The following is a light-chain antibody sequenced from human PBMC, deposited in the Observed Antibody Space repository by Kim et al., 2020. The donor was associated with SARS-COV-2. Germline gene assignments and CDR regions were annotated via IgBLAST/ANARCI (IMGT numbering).Light chain of an antibody. V-gene: IGKV1-5*03. J-gene: IGKJ1*01. CDR3: QQYNTYLTWT. CDR2: KAS. CDR1: QSIGSW. Sequence: ASVGDRVTITCRASQSIGSWLAWYQQKPGKAPKLLIYKASSLESGVPSRFSGSGSGTEFTLTISSLQPDDFATYYCQQYNTYLTWTFGQGTKLEIK.